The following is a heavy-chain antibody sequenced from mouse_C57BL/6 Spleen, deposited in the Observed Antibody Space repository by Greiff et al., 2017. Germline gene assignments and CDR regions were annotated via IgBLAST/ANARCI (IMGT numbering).Heavy chain of an antibody. CDR1: GFTFSSYA. J-gene: IGHJ4*01. D-gene: IGHD2-4*01. V-gene: IGHV5-9-1*02. Sequence: EVQLVESGEGLVKPGGSLKLSCAASGFTFSSYATSWVRQTPEKRLEWVAYISSGGDYIYYAANVKGRFTISRDKARNTLYLQMSSLKSEDTAMYYCTRDERIYYDYAGYAMDYWGQGTSVTVSS. CDR2: ISSGGDYI. CDR3: TRDERIYYDYAGYAMDY.